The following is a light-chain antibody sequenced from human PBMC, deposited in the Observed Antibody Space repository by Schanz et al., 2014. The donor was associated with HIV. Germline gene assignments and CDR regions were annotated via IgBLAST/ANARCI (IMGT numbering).Light chain of an antibody. J-gene: IGLJ3*02. Sequence: QSALTQPASVSGSPGQSITISCTGVSSDLGRLNCVSWYQQHPGKAPKLVISDFANRPSGISPRFSASKSGNTASLTISGLQAEDEADYYCSSYTSISTLVFGGGTKLTVL. CDR3: SSYTSISTLV. CDR2: DFA. CDR1: SSDLGRLNC. V-gene: IGLV2-14*03.